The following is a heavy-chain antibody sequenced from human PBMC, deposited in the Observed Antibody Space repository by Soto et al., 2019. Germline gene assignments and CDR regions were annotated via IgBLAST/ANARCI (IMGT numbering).Heavy chain of an antibody. J-gene: IGHJ5*02. Sequence: QVQLVQSGAEERKAGSSVKVSCKASGGTFSRYTINWVRQAPGQGLAWMGRIIPIAAIANYTQKFQGRVTITVDKSSTTAYMELSSLRSDDTAVYYCARGSTIVRGAPSWFDPWGQGTLVTVSS. CDR2: IIPIAAIA. V-gene: IGHV1-69*02. CDR3: ARGSTIVRGAPSWFDP. CDR1: GGTFSRYT. D-gene: IGHD3-10*01.